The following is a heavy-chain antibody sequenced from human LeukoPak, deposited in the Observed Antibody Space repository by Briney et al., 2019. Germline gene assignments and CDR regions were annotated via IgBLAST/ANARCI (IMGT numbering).Heavy chain of an antibody. V-gene: IGHV3-30*02. J-gene: IGHJ6*03. Sequence: GGALRLSCAASGFTFSSYGMHWVRQAPGKGLEWVAFIRYDGSNKYYADSVKGRFTISRDNAKNSLYLQMNSLRAEDTALYHCARNPGLYYYYMDVWGKGTTVTISS. CDR3: ARNPGLYYYYMDV. CDR2: IRYDGSNK. CDR1: GFTFSSYG.